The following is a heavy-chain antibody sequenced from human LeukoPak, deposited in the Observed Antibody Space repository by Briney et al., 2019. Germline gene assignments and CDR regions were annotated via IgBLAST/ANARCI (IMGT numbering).Heavy chain of an antibody. V-gene: IGHV3-23*01. CDR2: ISGSGSSA. CDR1: GFTFSSYA. Sequence: PGGSLRLSCAASGFTFSSYAMTWVRQAPGEGLQWVSDISGSGSSAYYADSVRGRFTISRDNSKNTLYLQMNSLRAEDTAVYYCAARYSGSYQGPLNWGQGTLVTVSS. J-gene: IGHJ4*02. CDR3: AARYSGSYQGPLN. D-gene: IGHD1-26*01.